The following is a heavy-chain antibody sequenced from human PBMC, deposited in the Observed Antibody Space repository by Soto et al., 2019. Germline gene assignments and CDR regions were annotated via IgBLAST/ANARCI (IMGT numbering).Heavy chain of an antibody. CDR2: IIPIFGTA. D-gene: IGHD6-13*01. CDR1: GGTFSSYA. Sequence: SVKVSCKASGGTFSSYAISWVRQAPGQGLEWMGGIIPIFGTANYAQKFQGRVTITADESTSTAYMELSSLRSEDTAVYYCASASSSPTGLDYWGQGTLVTVSS. V-gene: IGHV1-69*13. J-gene: IGHJ4*02. CDR3: ASASSSPTGLDY.